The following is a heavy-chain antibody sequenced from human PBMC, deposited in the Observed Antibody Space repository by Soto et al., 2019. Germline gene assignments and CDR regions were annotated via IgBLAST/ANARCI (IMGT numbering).Heavy chain of an antibody. V-gene: IGHV1-18*01. J-gene: IGHJ4*02. CDR2: ISAYNGNT. CDR1: GYTFTSYG. Sequence: ASVKVSCKASGYTFTSYGISWVRQAPGQGLEWMGWISAYNGNTNYAQKLQGRVTMTTDTSTSTAYMELRSLRSDDTALYYCAKTMYTDGTYSFDYWGQGTLVTVSS. CDR3: AKTMYTDGTYSFDY. D-gene: IGHD3-10*02.